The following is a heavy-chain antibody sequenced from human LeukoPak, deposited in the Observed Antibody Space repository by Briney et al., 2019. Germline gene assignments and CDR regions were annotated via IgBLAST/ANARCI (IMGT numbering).Heavy chain of an antibody. V-gene: IGHV3-23*01. D-gene: IGHD3-10*01. CDR1: GFTFSSYS. CDR2: ITGGGGNT. Sequence: GGSLRLSCAASGFTFSSYSMNWVRQAPGKGLEWVSAITGGGGNTYYAESVQGRFTISRDNSKNTLFLQMNSLRGDDTAVYYCAKETSVGQTPFDYWGQGTLVTVSS. CDR3: AKETSVGQTPFDY. J-gene: IGHJ4*02.